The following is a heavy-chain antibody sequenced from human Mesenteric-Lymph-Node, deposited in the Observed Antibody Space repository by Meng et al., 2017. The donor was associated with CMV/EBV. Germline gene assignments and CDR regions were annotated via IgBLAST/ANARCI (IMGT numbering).Heavy chain of an antibody. Sequence: GGSLRLSCAASGFTVSSNHMSWVRQAPGKGLEWVSVTHNTGATYYADSVEGRFTISRDNSKNTLSLQMNGLRAEDTAVYYCARVLTVGSGSYYIGNHYGMDVWGQGTTVTVSS. V-gene: IGHV3-66*02. D-gene: IGHD3-10*01. CDR1: GFTVSSNH. CDR2: THNTGAT. CDR3: ARVLTVGSGSYYIGNHYGMDV. J-gene: IGHJ6*02.